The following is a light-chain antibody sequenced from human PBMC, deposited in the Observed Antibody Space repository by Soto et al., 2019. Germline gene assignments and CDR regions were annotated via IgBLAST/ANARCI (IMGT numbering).Light chain of an antibody. Sequence: EVVMTQSPATLSVSPGERATLSCRASQSISSNLAWYQQKPGQAPRILIYGASTRATGIPARFSGSGSGTEFTLTISSLQSEDFAVYYCQQYKNWFSFGQGTKLEIK. J-gene: IGKJ2*01. V-gene: IGKV3-15*01. CDR1: QSISSN. CDR2: GAS. CDR3: QQYKNWFS.